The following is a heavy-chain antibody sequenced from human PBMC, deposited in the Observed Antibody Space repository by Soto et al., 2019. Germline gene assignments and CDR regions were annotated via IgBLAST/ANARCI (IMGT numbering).Heavy chain of an antibody. J-gene: IGHJ4*02. V-gene: IGHV3-23*01. D-gene: IGHD3-3*01. CDR1: GFTFSSYA. CDR2: ISGSGGST. Sequence: RRLSCAASGFTFSSYAMSWVRQAPGKGLEWVSAISGSGGSTYYADSVKGRFTISRDNSKNTLYLQMNSLRAEDTAVYYCAKATGVATIRVYFDYWGQGTLVTVSS. CDR3: AKATGVATIRVYFDY.